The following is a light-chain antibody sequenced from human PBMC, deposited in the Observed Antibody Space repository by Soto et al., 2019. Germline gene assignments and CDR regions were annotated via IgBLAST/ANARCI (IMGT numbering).Light chain of an antibody. Sequence: QSVLTQPPSASGSPGQSVTISCTGTSSDVGGYNYVSWYQQYPGKAPKLMIYEVSKRPSGVPDRFSGSKSGNTASLTVSGLQAEDEDDYYCSSYAGSNNFGVFGTGTKLTVL. CDR3: SSYAGSNNFGV. CDR1: SSDVGGYNY. V-gene: IGLV2-8*01. CDR2: EVS. J-gene: IGLJ1*01.